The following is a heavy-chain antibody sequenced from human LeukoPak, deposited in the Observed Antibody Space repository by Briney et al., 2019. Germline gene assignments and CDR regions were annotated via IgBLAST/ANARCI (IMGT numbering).Heavy chain of an antibody. CDR1: GFNISDYY. Sequence: GGSLRLSCEASGFNISDYYMSWIRQAPGKGLEWISYMSSSGHTTYYADSLKGRFTISRDNAQNSLYLQLNSLRAGDTAMYYCARHPGTYYYYYGMDVWGQGTTVTVSS. CDR2: MSSSGHTT. D-gene: IGHD3-10*01. V-gene: IGHV3-11*01. J-gene: IGHJ6*02. CDR3: ARHPGTYYYYYGMDV.